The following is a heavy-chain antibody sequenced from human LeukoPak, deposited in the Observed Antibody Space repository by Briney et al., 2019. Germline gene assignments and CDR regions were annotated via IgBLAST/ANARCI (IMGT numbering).Heavy chain of an antibody. CDR2: ISYDGSNK. D-gene: IGHD1-7*01. CDR3: ARGGMYNWNYVYYFDY. CDR1: GFTFSSYA. J-gene: IGHJ4*02. Sequence: GRSLRLSCAASGFTFSSYAMHWVRQAPGKGLEWVAVISYDGSNKYYADSVKGRFTISRDNSKNTLYLQMNSLRAEDTAVYYCARGGMYNWNYVYYFDYWGQGTLVTVSS. V-gene: IGHV3-30-3*01.